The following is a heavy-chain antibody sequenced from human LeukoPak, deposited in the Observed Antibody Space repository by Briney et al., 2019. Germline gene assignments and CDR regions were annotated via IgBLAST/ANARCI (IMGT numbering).Heavy chain of an antibody. CDR1: GFTFSSYW. V-gene: IGHV3-74*01. J-gene: IGHJ4*02. CDR3: ARDRDYASFDY. Sequence: GGSLRLSCAASGFTFSSYWMHWVRQAPGKGLVWVSRINSDGSSTNYADSVKGRFTISRDNAKNTLYLQMNSLRAEDTAVYYCARDRDYASFDYWGQGTLVTVSS. CDR2: INSDGSST. D-gene: IGHD4-17*01.